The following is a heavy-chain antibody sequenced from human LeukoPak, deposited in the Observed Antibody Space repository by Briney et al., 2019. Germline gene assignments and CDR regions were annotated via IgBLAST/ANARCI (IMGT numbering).Heavy chain of an antibody. J-gene: IGHJ4*02. CDR3: ARGAYGDYPGY. CDR2: MNSDGSST. Sequence: PGGSLRLSCAASGFTFSSYWMHWVRQAPGKGLVWVSRMNSDGSSTSYADSVKGRFTIPRDNAKNSLFLQINSLRAEDTAVYYCARGAYGDYPGYWGQGTLVTVSS. CDR1: GFTFSSYW. V-gene: IGHV3-74*01. D-gene: IGHD4-17*01.